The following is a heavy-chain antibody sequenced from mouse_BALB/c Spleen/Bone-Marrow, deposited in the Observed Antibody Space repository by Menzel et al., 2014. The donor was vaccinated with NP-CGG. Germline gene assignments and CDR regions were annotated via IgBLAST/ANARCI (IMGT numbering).Heavy chain of an antibody. V-gene: IGHV1-4*02. CDR1: GYTFTSFA. CDR2: INPTRGYT. Sequence: VQLQQSAPELARPGASVKMSCKASGYTFTSFATQWIKQRPGQGLEWIGYINPTRGYTDYNQKFKDRTTLTADKSSSTTYMQLTSLTSEDSAVYYCAREATYYAYFDYWGQGTALAVSS. CDR3: AREATYYAYFDY. D-gene: IGHD1-1*01. J-gene: IGHJ2*01.